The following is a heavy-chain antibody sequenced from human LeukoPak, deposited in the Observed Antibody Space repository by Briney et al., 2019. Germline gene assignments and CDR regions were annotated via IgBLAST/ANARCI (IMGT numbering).Heavy chain of an antibody. CDR3: ARDGGITLVRGVIMGDYYYYYMDV. J-gene: IGHJ6*03. Sequence: PGGSLRLSCAASGFTFSKHSMSWVRQAPGKGLEWVSLISSTGSDIYYADSVKGRFTISRDNAKNSLYLQMNSLRAEDTAVYYCARDGGITLVRGVIMGDYYYYYMDVWGRGTTVTVSS. V-gene: IGHV3-21*06. CDR2: ISSTGSDI. CDR1: GFTFSKHS. D-gene: IGHD3-10*01.